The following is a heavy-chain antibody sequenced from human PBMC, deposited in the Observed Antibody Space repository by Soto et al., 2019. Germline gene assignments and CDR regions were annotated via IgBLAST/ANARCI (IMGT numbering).Heavy chain of an antibody. CDR3: TTQSQKGFDY. CDR2: IKSKTDGGTT. V-gene: IGHV3-15*01. J-gene: IGHJ4*02. Sequence: EVQLVESGGGLVKPGGSLRLSCAASGFTFSNAWMSWVRQAPGKGLEWVGRIKSKTDGGTTDYAAHVKGRFTISRDDSNNTLYLQMTSLKTEDTAVYYYTTQSQKGFDYWGQGTLVTVSS. CDR1: GFTFSNAW.